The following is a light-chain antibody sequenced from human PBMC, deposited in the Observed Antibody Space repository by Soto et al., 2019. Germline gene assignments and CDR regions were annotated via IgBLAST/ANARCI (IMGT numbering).Light chain of an antibody. CDR2: GAS. Sequence: ETVMTQSPATLSVSPGERATLSCRASQSVSNSLAWYQQKPGQPPRLLIYGASTRATGVPARFSGSGSGTEFTLTISSLQSEDFAVYYCQQYLNWPPYTFGQGTKLEIK. CDR3: QQYLNWPPYT. V-gene: IGKV3-15*01. J-gene: IGKJ2*01. CDR1: QSVSNS.